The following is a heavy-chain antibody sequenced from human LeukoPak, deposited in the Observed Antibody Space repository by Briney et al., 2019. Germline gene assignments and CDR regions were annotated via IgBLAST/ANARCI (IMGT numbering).Heavy chain of an antibody. CDR2: INPNSGGT. V-gene: IGHV1-2*02. D-gene: IGHD1-26*01. Sequence: ASVKVSCKASGYTFTGYYMHWVRQAPGQGLEWMGWINPNSGGTNYAQKFQGRVTMTKDTSISTAYMELSRLRSDDTAVYYCARDRLVGATSAFDIWGQGTMVTVSS. J-gene: IGHJ3*02. CDR1: GYTFTGYY. CDR3: ARDRLVGATSAFDI.